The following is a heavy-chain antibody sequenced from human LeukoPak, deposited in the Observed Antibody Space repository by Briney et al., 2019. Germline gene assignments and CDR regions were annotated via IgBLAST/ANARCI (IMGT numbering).Heavy chain of an antibody. V-gene: IGHV3-21*01. J-gene: IGHJ4*02. CDR3: AREPTVTTFGY. D-gene: IGHD4-17*01. Sequence: GGSLRLSCAASGFTFSIYNMNWVRQAPGKGLEWVSSITSSSSYIYYADSVKGRFTISRDNAKNSLYLQMSSLRAEDTAVYYCAREPTVTTFGYWGQGTLVTVSS. CDR1: GFTFSIYN. CDR2: ITSSSSYI.